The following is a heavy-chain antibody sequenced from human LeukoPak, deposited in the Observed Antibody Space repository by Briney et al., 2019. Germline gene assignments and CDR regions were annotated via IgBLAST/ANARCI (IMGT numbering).Heavy chain of an antibody. CDR3: AQWSRYFDY. J-gene: IGHJ4*02. V-gene: IGHV3-23*01. CDR1: GFIFSNYG. D-gene: IGHD1-26*01. CDR2: ISGSGYST. Sequence: GGSLRLSCSASGFIFSNYGMHWVRQAPGKGLEWVSAISGSGYSTYYADSVKGRFTISRDNSKNTLYLQMNSLRAEDTALYFCAQWSRYFDYWGQGTLVTVSS.